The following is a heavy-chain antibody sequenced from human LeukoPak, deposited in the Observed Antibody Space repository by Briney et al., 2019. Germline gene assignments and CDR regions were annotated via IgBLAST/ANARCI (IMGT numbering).Heavy chain of an antibody. Sequence: ASVKVSCKASGYTFTSYDINWVRQAPGQGLEWMGWINPNSGGTNYAQKFQGRVTMTGDTSISTAYMDLSSLRSDDTAVYYCAKRLWFGESNLFDFDYWGQGTLVTVSS. J-gene: IGHJ4*02. D-gene: IGHD3-10*01. CDR1: GYTFTSYD. CDR3: AKRLWFGESNLFDFDY. CDR2: INPNSGGT. V-gene: IGHV1-2*02.